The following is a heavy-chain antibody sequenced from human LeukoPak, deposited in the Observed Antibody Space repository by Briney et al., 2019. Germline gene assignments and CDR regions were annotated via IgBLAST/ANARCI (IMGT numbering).Heavy chain of an antibody. J-gene: IGHJ6*03. V-gene: IGHV4-39*07. CDR2: IYYSGST. CDR3: ASWAAGYYYYYYMDV. D-gene: IGHD6-13*01. Sequence: SETLSLTCTVSGVSISSSSYYWGWIRQPPGKGLEWIGSIYYSGSTYYNPSLKSRVTISVDTSKNQFSLKLSSVTAADTAVYYCASWAAGYYYYYYMDVWGKGTTVTVSS. CDR1: GVSISSSSYY.